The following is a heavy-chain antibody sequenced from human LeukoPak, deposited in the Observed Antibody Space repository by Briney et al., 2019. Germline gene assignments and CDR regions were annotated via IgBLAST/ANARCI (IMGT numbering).Heavy chain of an antibody. Sequence: SQTLSLNFAISADSVSIKSAAWNWIRQSPSRGLEWPRRTIYSSKLYYDFAVSVKSRLTIIQDASTNQFSLQLSSGHPEDTAVYYCARGVIASGFDFWGQGTLVTVSS. CDR3: ARGVIASGFDF. V-gene: IGHV6-1*01. CDR2: TIYSSKLYY. D-gene: IGHD2-21*01. J-gene: IGHJ4*02. CDR1: ADSVSIKSAA.